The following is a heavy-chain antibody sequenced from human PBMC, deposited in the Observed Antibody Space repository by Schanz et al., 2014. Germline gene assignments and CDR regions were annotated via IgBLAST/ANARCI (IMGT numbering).Heavy chain of an antibody. CDR2: ISYDGSDK. J-gene: IGHJ6*02. CDR1: GFTFSNYG. D-gene: IGHD1-26*01. V-gene: IGHV3-30*03. CDR3: ASSSYRLLSYYYAMDV. Sequence: QVQLVESGGGVVRPGRSLRLSCAASGFTFSNYGMHWVRQAPGKGLEWVAVISYDGSDKFYADSVKGRFTISRDNAENSLYLQMSSLRAEDTAVYYCASSSYRLLSYYYAMDVWGQGTTVTVSS.